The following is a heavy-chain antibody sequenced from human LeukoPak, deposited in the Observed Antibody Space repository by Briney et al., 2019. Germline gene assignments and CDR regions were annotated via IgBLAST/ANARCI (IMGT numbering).Heavy chain of an antibody. J-gene: IGHJ4*02. V-gene: IGHV4-4*02. CDR1: GDSISSNHW. D-gene: IGHD2-15*01. CDR2: SYHGGST. Sequence: SGTLCLTCAVSGDSISSNHWWTWVRQSPGRGLEWLGQSYHGGSTDSNPSVRSRVAMSVDQSKNEFSLKLTSVTAADAAVCFCASSHVREDDLSPIYYWGRGTQVIVSS. CDR3: ASSHVREDDLSPIYY.